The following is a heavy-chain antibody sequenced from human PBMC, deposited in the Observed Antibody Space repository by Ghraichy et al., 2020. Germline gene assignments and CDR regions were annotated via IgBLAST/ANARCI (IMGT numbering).Heavy chain of an antibody. CDR1: GGSISSGGYS. D-gene: IGHD3-10*01. CDR3: ARAHSGSGSYLERENWFDP. CDR2: IYHSGST. Sequence: TLSLTCAVSGGSISSGGYSWSWIRQPPGKGLEWIGYIYHSGSTYYNPSLKSRVTISVDRSKNQFSLKLSSVTAADTAVYYCARAHSGSGSYLERENWFDPWGQGTLVTVSS. J-gene: IGHJ5*02. V-gene: IGHV4-30-2*01.